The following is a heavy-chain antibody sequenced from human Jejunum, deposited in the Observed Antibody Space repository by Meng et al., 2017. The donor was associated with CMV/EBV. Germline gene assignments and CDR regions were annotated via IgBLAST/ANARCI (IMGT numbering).Heavy chain of an antibody. CDR1: GDSVSRNSGA. V-gene: IGHV6-1*02. J-gene: IGHJ4*02. CDR3: AREGGWNYFDY. Sequence: GPGLGKPPGTLSRTGAISGDSVSRNSGAWHWIRQAPSRGLEWLGRTYYRSKWYSEYAPSVKSRIVINPDTSKNQFSLQVNSVTPEDTAVYYCAREGGWNYFDYWGQGALVTVSS. CDR2: TYYRSKWYS. D-gene: IGHD6-19*01.